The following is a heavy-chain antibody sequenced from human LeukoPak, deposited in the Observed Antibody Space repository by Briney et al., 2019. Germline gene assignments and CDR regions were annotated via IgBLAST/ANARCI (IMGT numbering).Heavy chain of an antibody. V-gene: IGHV3-21*01. J-gene: IGHJ3*02. D-gene: IGHD3-22*01. Sequence: GGSLRLSYAASGFTFSSYSMNWVRQAPGKGLEWVSSISSSSSYIYYADSVKGRFTISRDNARDSLYLQMNTLRAEDTAVYYCARENRNYFHTSGHIRGAFDIWGQGTMVTVSS. CDR2: ISSSSSYI. CDR1: GFTFSSYS. CDR3: ARENRNYFHTSGHIRGAFDI.